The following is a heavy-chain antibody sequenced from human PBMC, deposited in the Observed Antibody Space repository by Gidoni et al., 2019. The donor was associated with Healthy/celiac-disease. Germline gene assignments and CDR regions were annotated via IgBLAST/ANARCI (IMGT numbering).Heavy chain of an antibody. CDR3: AKALSKGRDAFDI. CDR2: SSGSGGST. V-gene: IGHV3-23*01. CDR1: GFTLRSYA. Sequence: EVQLLESGGGLVQPGGSLRLACAASGFTLRSYAMSGVRQAPGKGLEWVSASSGSGGSTYYADSVKGRFTLSRDNSKNTLYLQMNSLRAEDTAVYYCAKALSKGRDAFDIWGQGTMVTVSS. J-gene: IGHJ3*02. D-gene: IGHD4-4*01.